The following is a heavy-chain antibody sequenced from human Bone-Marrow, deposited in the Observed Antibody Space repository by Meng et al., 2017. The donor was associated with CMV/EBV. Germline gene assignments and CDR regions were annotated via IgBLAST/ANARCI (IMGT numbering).Heavy chain of an antibody. J-gene: IGHJ5*02. CDR2: MNPNIGNT. D-gene: IGHD2-2*01. Sequence: ASVKVSCKASGYTFIRNDITWVRQATGQGLEWMGWMNPNIGNTGYAQKFQGRVTMTRNNSISTAYMELSRLRSDDTAVYYCARDLLDCSSTSCQAAFDPWGQGTLVTVSS. V-gene: IGHV1-8*01. CDR3: ARDLLDCSSTSCQAAFDP. CDR1: GYTFIRND.